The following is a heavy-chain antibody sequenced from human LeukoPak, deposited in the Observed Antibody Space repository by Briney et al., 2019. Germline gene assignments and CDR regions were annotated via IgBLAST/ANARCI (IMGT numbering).Heavy chain of an antibody. J-gene: IGHJ3*02. D-gene: IGHD6-6*01. CDR3: ARIPDSEYSSSFREDAFDI. CDR1: GYTFTGYY. V-gene: IGHV1-2*02. CDR2: INPNSGGT. Sequence: ASVKVSCKASGYTFTGYYMHWVRQAPGQGLEWMGWINPNSGGTNYAQKFQGRVTMTRDMSTSTVYMELSSLRSEDTAVYYCARIPDSEYSSSFREDAFDIWGQGTMVTVSS.